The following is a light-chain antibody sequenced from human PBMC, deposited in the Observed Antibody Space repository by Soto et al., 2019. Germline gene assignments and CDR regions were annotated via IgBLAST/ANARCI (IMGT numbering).Light chain of an antibody. V-gene: IGLV2-8*01. CDR2: EVT. J-gene: IGLJ3*02. Sequence: QPVLTQPPSASGSPGQSVTISCTGTSSDADSYNFVSWYQQYPGKAPKLMIYEVTKRPSGVPDRFSGSKSGNTASLTVSGLQAEDEADYYCSSYAGSKVFGGGTKLTVL. CDR3: SSYAGSKV. CDR1: SSDADSYNF.